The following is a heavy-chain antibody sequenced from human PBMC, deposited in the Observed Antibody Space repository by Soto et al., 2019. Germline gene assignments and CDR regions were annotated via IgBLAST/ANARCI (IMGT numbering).Heavy chain of an antibody. Sequence: SETLSLTCTVSGGSISSYYWSWIRQPPGKGLEWIGYIYYSGSTNYNPSLKSRVTISVDTSKNQFSLKLSSVTAADTAVYYCAREAHCSSTSCQPFDYWGQGTLVTVSS. V-gene: IGHV4-59*01. CDR2: IYYSGST. CDR1: GGSISSYY. J-gene: IGHJ4*02. CDR3: AREAHCSSTSCQPFDY. D-gene: IGHD2-2*01.